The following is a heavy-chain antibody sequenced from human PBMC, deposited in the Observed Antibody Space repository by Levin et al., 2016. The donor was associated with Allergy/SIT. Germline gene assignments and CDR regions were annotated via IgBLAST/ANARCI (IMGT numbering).Heavy chain of an antibody. CDR3: ARGIVPPQTGWFDP. V-gene: IGHV4-31*03. J-gene: IGHJ5*02. D-gene: IGHD2-8*01. Sequence: SETLSLTCSVSGDSSVRNANYWTWIRQRPGKGLEWIGHIHISGSTYYSPSLKTRVIMSIDPSKDQFSLNLYSVTAADTATYFCARGIVPPQTGWFDPWGQGTLVTVSS. CDR1: GDSSVRNANY. CDR2: IHISGST.